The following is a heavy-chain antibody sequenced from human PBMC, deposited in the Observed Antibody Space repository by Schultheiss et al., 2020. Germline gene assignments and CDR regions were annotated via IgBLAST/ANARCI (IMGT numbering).Heavy chain of an antibody. D-gene: IGHD1-1*01. Sequence: SETLSLTCTVSGGSVSSGSYYWSWIRQPPGKGLEWIGYIYYSGSTNYNPSLKSRVTMSVDTSKNQFSLKLSSLTAADTAVYYCARVPLNDPWAGYWGQGTLVTVSS. V-gene: IGHV4-61*01. CDR3: ARVPLNDPWAGY. J-gene: IGHJ4*02. CDR1: GGSVSSGSYY. CDR2: IYYSGST.